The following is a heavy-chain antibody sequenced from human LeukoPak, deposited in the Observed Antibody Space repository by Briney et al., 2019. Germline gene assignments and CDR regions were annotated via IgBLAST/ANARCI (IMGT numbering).Heavy chain of an antibody. J-gene: IGHJ6*02. CDR1: GGSISSYY. CDR2: IYYSGST. D-gene: IGHD2-2*01. CDR3: ARATSYYYYGMDV. V-gene: IGHV4-59*01. Sequence: SETLSLTCTVSGGSISSYYWSWIRQPPGKGLEWIGYIYYSGSTNYNPSLKSRVTISVDTSKNQFSLKLSSVTAAGTAVYYCARATSYYYYGMDVWGQGTTATVSS.